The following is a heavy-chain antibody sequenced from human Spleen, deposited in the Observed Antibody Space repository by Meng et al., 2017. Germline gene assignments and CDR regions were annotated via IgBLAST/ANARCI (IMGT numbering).Heavy chain of an antibody. CDR1: GFTVSSTY. V-gene: IGHV3-66*02. CDR2: IYSGGST. Sequence: QLVAAGGGLAPPGGSLRLSCAASGFTVSSTYQCWLRQAPGKGLEWVSVIYSGGSTYYADSVKGRFTISRDNSKNTVYLQMDSLRAEDTAVYYCARDLSYFDLWGRGTLVTVSS. CDR3: ARDLSYFDL. D-gene: IGHD2/OR15-2a*01. J-gene: IGHJ2*01.